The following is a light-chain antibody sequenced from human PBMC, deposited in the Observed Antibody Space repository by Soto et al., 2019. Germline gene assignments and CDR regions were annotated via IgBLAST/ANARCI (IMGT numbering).Light chain of an antibody. CDR2: DAS. V-gene: IGKV3-11*01. Sequence: EIVLTQSPATLSLSPGERATLSCRASQSVSSYLAWYQQKPGQAPRLLIYDASNRAPGIPARFSGSGSGTDFTLTISSLEPEDFAVYYCQQRSNWPPGGTFGQGTKLEIK. CDR3: QQRSNWPPGGT. J-gene: IGKJ2*01. CDR1: QSVSSY.